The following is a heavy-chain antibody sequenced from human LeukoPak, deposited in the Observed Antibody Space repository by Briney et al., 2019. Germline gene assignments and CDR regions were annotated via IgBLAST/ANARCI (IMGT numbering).Heavy chain of an antibody. J-gene: IGHJ4*02. CDR2: IYYSGGT. Sequence: SETLSLTCTVSGDSISSDYWSWIRQPPGKGLEWIGYIYYSGGTNYNPSLKSRLTISVDTSKNQFSLKLSSVTAADTAVYYCARYCSSISCYGYYFDYWGQGSLVTVSS. CDR3: ARYCSSISCYGYYFDY. D-gene: IGHD2-2*01. V-gene: IGHV4-59*01. CDR1: GDSISSDY.